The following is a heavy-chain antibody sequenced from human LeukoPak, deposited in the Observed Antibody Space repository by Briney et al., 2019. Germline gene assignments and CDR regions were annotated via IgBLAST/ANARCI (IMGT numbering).Heavy chain of an antibody. CDR2: IYHSGST. CDR3: ARTYYYDSSGYVDGNAFDI. CDR1: GGSVSSGSYY. J-gene: IGHJ3*02. D-gene: IGHD3-22*01. Sequence: SETLSLTCTVSGGSVSSGSYYWSWIRQPPGKGLEWIGYIYHSGSTYYNPSLKSRVTISVDRSKNQFSLKLSSVTAADTAVYYCARTYYYDSSGYVDGNAFDIWGQGTMVTVSS. V-gene: IGHV4-30-2*01.